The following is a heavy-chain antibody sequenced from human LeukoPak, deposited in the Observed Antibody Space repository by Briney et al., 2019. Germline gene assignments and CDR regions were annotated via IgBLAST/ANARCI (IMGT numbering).Heavy chain of an antibody. V-gene: IGHV3-7*01. CDR1: GFTFNSYW. Sequence: GGSLRLSCTASGFTFNSYWMSWVRQAPGKRLEWVANIKQDGSEKYYVDSVKGRFTISRDNAKNSLYLQMNSLRAEDTAVYYCARVKLLWFGVDYWGQGTLVTVSS. J-gene: IGHJ4*02. CDR2: IKQDGSEK. D-gene: IGHD3-10*01. CDR3: ARVKLLWFGVDY.